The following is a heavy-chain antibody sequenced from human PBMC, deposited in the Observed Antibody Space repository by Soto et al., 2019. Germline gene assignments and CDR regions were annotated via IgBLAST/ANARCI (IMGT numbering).Heavy chain of an antibody. V-gene: IGHV4-31*03. J-gene: IGHJ5*02. CDR2: ISYTGRT. CDR1: CGSIIIDANC. D-gene: IGHD6-6*01. Sequence: SETRSHTCTVSCGSIIIDANCWSWIRQLPGRGLEWIGYISYTGRTYYTPSLNSRLTISLDTSKNLFSLRLSAVTAADTAVYFCARGSFSSSSSWFDPWGQGNLVTVSS. CDR3: ARGSFSSSSSWFDP.